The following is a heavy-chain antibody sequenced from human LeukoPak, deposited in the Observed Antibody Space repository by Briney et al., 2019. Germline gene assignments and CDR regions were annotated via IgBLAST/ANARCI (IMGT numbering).Heavy chain of an antibody. CDR1: GFTFSSYS. D-gene: IGHD3-10*02. J-gene: IGHJ6*04. V-gene: IGHV3-21*01. CDR3: AELGITMIGGV. CDR2: ISSSSSYI. Sequence: GGSLRLSCAASGFTFSSYSMNRVRQAPGKGLEWVSSISSSSSYIYYADSVKGRFTISRDNAKNSLYLQMNSLRAEDTAVYYCAELGITMIGGVWGKGTTVTVSS.